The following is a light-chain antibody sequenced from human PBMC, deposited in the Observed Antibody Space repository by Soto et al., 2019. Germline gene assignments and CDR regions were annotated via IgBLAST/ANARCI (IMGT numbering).Light chain of an antibody. Sequence: EVVCTRSPGTVSLAGVEIVTLSCRASQSISGNYLAWYQHKPGQAPRLLISGTYTRATGIPDRFSGRGSGTDFSLTISRLEPGDFAVYYCQHYGDSLSITFGQGTRLEIK. CDR2: GTY. CDR1: QSISGNY. J-gene: IGKJ5*01. V-gene: IGKV3-20*01. CDR3: QHYGDSLSIT.